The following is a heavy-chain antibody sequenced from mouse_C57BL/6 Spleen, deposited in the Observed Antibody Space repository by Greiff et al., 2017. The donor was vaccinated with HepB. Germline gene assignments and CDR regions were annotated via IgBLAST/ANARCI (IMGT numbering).Heavy chain of an antibody. Sequence: VQLQQPGAELVKPGASVKMSCKASGYTFTSYWITWVKQRPGQGLEWIGDIYPGSGSTNYNEKFKSKATLTVDTSSSTAYMQLSSLTSEDSAVYYCARAGIYYGNYEFAYWGQGTLVTVSA. V-gene: IGHV1-55*01. CDR3: ARAGIYYGNYEFAY. D-gene: IGHD2-1*01. CDR2: IYPGSGST. J-gene: IGHJ3*01. CDR1: GYTFTSYW.